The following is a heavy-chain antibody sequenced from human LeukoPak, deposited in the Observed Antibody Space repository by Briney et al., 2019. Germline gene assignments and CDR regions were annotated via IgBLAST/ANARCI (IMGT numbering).Heavy chain of an antibody. V-gene: IGHV3-30-3*01. CDR1: GFTFSSYA. CDR3: ARDRSLNGMVV. Sequence: PGRSLRLSCAASGFTFSSYAMHWVRQAPGKGLEWVAVISYDGSNKYYADSVKGRFTISRDNSKNTLYLQMNSLRAEDTAVYYCARDRSLNGMVVWGQGATVTVSS. CDR2: ISYDGSNK. J-gene: IGHJ6*01. D-gene: IGHD3-16*02.